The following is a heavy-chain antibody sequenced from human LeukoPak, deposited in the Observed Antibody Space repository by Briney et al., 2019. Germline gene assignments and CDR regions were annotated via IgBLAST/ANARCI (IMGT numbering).Heavy chain of an antibody. D-gene: IGHD3/OR15-3a*01. CDR1: GGTFSSYA. J-gene: IGHJ2*01. CDR3: ARVGLGIGWYSDL. Sequence: GASVKVSCKASGGTFSSYAISWVRQAPGQGLEWMGGIIPIFGTASYAQTFQGRVTMTTDTPTTTAYMELRRLRFNDTAVYYCARVGLGIGWYSDLWGRGTLVTVFS. V-gene: IGHV1-69*05. CDR2: IIPIFGTA.